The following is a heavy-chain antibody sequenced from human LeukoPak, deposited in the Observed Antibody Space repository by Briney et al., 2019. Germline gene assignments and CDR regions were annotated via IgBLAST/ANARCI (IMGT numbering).Heavy chain of an antibody. CDR3: ARVRSSGYYFKAFDI. CDR2: INPSSGST. J-gene: IGHJ3*02. V-gene: IGHV1-46*01. CDR1: GYTFTNYY. D-gene: IGHD3-22*01. Sequence: ASVKVSCKASGYTFTNYYIQWVRQAPGQGLEWMGIINPSSGSTNYAQKFQGRVTMTRDTSTSTVYMDLTRLRSEDTAVYYCARVRSSGYYFKAFDIWGQGTMVTVSS.